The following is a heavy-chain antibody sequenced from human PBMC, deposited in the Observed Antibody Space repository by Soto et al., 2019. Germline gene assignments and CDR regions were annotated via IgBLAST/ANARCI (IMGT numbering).Heavy chain of an antibody. Sequence: SVKVSCKASGYTFTGYYMHWVRQAPGQGLKWMGWINPNSGGTNYAQKFQGWVTMTRDTSISTAYMELSRLRSDDTAVYYCARVPYNWNYAYYFDYWGQGTLVTVSS. D-gene: IGHD1-7*01. J-gene: IGHJ4*02. V-gene: IGHV1-2*04. CDR2: INPNSGGT. CDR1: GYTFTGYY. CDR3: ARVPYNWNYAYYFDY.